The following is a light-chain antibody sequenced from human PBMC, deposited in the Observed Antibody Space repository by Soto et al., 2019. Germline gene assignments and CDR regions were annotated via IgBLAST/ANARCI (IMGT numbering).Light chain of an antibody. Sequence: DIYLTQSPSSLSASVGDRVTITCRASQAITNNLAWYQQKPGNPPKLLIYEESTLHSGVPSRFSGRKVGTQSIPTINSRQLEVFAPYYVHQVKGYPRTFGEGTKVEIK. CDR1: QAITNN. V-gene: IGKV1-9*01. J-gene: IGKJ4*01. CDR3: HQVKGYPRT. CDR2: EES.